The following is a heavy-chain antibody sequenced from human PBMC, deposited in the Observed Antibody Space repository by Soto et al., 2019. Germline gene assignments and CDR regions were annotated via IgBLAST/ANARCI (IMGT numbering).Heavy chain of an antibody. CDR1: GGSISSGGYY. D-gene: IGHD3-22*01. CDR2: IYYSGST. Sequence: QVQLQESGPGLVKPSQTLSLTCTVSGGSISSGGYYWSWIRQHPGKRLEWIGYIYYSGSTYYNHSLKSRVTLAVDTSNNQCSLKLSSVTAADTAVYYCAREQRGYYDSSGLDYWGQGTLVTVSS. J-gene: IGHJ4*02. V-gene: IGHV4-31*03. CDR3: AREQRGYYDSSGLDY.